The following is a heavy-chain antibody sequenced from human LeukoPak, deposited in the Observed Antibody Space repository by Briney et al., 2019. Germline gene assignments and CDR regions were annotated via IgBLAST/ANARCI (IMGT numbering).Heavy chain of an antibody. Sequence: AASVKVSCKASGYTFSSHGNIWVRQAPGQGLEWMGWISAYNGDTNYAQKFQGRVTMTTDTSTSTAYMEVRNLRSDDTAVYYCARVEGPSIFGVVDYWGQGTLVTVSS. CDR1: GYTFSSHG. CDR3: ARVEGPSIFGVVDY. V-gene: IGHV1-18*01. CDR2: ISAYNGDT. D-gene: IGHD3-3*02. J-gene: IGHJ4*02.